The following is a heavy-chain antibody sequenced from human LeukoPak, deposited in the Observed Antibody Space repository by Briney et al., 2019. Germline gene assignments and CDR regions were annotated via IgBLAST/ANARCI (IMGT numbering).Heavy chain of an antibody. J-gene: IGHJ4*02. CDR2: INQEASRT. V-gene: IGHV3-7*01. D-gene: IGHD2/OR15-2a*01. Sequence: GGSLRLSCAASGFTFRSYWMSWVRQAPGKGLEWLGHINQEASRTDHADSVEGRFTISRDNSRNLLYLHMGSLRAEDTAVYYCAKYLSRAFDSWGQGILVSVSS. CDR3: AKYLSRAFDS. CDR1: GFTFRSYW.